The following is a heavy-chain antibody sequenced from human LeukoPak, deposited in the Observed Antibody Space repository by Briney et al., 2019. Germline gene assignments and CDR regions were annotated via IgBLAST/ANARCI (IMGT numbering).Heavy chain of an antibody. CDR2: ISSSSSTI. V-gene: IGHV3-48*01. CDR3: ARDRESHIGYCTNGVCQRSGYFDY. Sequence: GGSLRLSCAASGFTFSSYSMNWVRQAPGKGLEWVSYISSSSSTIYYADSVKGRFTISRDNAKNSLYLQMNSLRAEDTAVYYCARDRESHIGYCTNGVCQRSGYFDYWGQGTLVTVSS. D-gene: IGHD2-8*01. CDR1: GFTFSSYS. J-gene: IGHJ4*02.